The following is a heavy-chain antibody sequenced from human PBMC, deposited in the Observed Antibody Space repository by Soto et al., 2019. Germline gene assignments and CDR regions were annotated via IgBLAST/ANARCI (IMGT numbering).Heavy chain of an antibody. CDR1: GFTFSSHA. J-gene: IGHJ4*02. CDR2: ISVDGNDY. CDR3: VRDRKASADYCFDY. D-gene: IGHD6-13*01. Sequence: QVQLVESGGGVVQPGRSLRLSCAASGFTFSSHAMHWVRQAPGKGLEWVTVISVDGNDYHYADSVKGRFTVSRDNSKNTLYLQMNSLRADDTAVYYCVRDRKASADYCFDYWGQGTLVTVSS. V-gene: IGHV3-30-3*01.